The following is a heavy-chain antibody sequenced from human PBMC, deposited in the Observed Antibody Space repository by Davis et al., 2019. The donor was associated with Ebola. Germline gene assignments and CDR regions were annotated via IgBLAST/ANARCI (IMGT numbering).Heavy chain of an antibody. J-gene: IGHJ4*02. CDR2: IKQDGSEK. Sequence: GESLKISCAASGFTFSSYWMSWVRQAPGKGLEWVANIKQDGSEKYYVDSVKGRFTISRDNAKNSLYLQMISLRAEDTAVYYCARDFIGGFDYWGQGTLVTVSS. V-gene: IGHV3-7*01. CDR3: ARDFIGGFDY. CDR1: GFTFSSYW.